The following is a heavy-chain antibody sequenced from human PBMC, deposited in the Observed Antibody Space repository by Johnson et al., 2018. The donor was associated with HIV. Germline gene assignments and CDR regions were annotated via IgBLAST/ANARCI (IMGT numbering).Heavy chain of an antibody. CDR3: ASTHSGSYYSAFDI. V-gene: IGHV3-20*04. CDR1: GFTFDDHG. J-gene: IGHJ3*02. CDR2: INWNGGRT. D-gene: IGHD1-26*01. Sequence: MQLVESGGGVVRPGGSLRLSCAASGFTFDDHGMSWVRQGSGKGLEWVSGINWNGGRTGYADSVKGRFTISRDNAKNSLYLQMNSLRAEDTAGYYCASTHSGSYYSAFDIWGQGAMVTVSS.